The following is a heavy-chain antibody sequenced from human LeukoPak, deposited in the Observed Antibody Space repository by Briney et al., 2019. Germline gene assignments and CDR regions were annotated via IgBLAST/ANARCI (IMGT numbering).Heavy chain of an antibody. Sequence: SVKVSCKASGGTFSSYAISWVRQAPGQGLEWMGGIIPIYSTANYAQKFQGRVTITADESTSTAYMEMSSLRSEDTAVYYCARMAKDQYCSSTSCFHYYFDYWGQGTLVTVSS. J-gene: IGHJ4*02. D-gene: IGHD2-2*01. CDR2: IIPIYSTA. CDR3: ARMAKDQYCSSTSCFHYYFDY. V-gene: IGHV1-69*13. CDR1: GGTFSSYA.